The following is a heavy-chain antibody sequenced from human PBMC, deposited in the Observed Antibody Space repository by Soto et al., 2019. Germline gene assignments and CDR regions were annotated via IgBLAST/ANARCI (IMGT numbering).Heavy chain of an antibody. J-gene: IGHJ4*02. CDR3: AKARTPGDYAIFDY. CDR1: GFTFSNYA. CDR2: ISGSGGST. V-gene: IGHV3-23*01. D-gene: IGHD4-17*01. Sequence: EVQLLDSGGGLVQPGGSLRLSCAVSGFTFSNYAMSWVRQAPGKGLEWVSDISGSGGSTYYADSVKSRFTISRDNSKNTLFLQMNSLRAEDTAIYYCAKARTPGDYAIFDYWGQGTLVAVSS.